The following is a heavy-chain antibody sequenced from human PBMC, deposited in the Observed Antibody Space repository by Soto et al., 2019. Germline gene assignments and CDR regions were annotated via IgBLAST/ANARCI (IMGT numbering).Heavy chain of an antibody. CDR3: ARPYSSGWYFTDAFDI. V-gene: IGHV1-69*01. D-gene: IGHD6-19*01. Sequence: QVQLVQSGAEVKKPGSSVKVSCKASGGTFSSYAISWVRQAPGQGLEWMGGIIPIFGTANYAQKFQGRVTITADESTSTASMELSSLRSEDTAVYYCARPYSSGWYFTDAFDIWGQGTMVTVSS. CDR1: GGTFSSYA. J-gene: IGHJ3*02. CDR2: IIPIFGTA.